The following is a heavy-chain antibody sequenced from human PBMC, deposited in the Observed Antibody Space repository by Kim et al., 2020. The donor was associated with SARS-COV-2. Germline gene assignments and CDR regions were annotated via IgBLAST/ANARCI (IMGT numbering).Heavy chain of an antibody. Sequence: ASVKVSCKTSGYTFTSYSLRWVRQAPGQRLEWMGWINAGNVNTKYSQKFQGRVTISWDTSASAASIELTSLRSEDTAVYYCARDGRSVDYYFDYWGQGTLVTVSS. V-gene: IGHV1-3*01. J-gene: IGHJ4*02. CDR1: GYTFTSYS. CDR3: ARDGRSVDYYFDY. CDR2: INAGNVNT.